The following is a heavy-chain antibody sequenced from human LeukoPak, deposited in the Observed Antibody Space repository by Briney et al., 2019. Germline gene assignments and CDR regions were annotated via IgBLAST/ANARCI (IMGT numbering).Heavy chain of an antibody. CDR3: ARDAHGNTALDY. CDR2: INSDGSST. V-gene: IGHV3-74*01. CDR1: GFTFSIYW. D-gene: IGHD5-18*01. Sequence: QPGGSLRLSCAASGFTFSIYWMHWVRHPPGKGLVWVSRINSDGSSTSDADSVKGRFTISRDNAKNTLYLQINTLRVEDTALYYCARDAHGNTALDYWGQGSLVTVSS. J-gene: IGHJ4*02.